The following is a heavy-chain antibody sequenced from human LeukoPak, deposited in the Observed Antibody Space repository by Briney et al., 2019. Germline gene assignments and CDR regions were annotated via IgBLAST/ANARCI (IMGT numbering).Heavy chain of an antibody. V-gene: IGHV4-30-4*08. CDR3: ARDVPVAPAAIRRRLFDY. CDR2: IYYSGST. Sequence: SETLSLTCTVSGGSISSGDYYWSWIRQPPGKGLEWIGYIYYSGSTYYNPSLKSRVTISVDTSKNQFSMKLSSVTAADTAVYSCARDVPVAPAAIRRRLFDYWGQGTLVTVSS. J-gene: IGHJ4*02. CDR1: GGSISSGDYY. D-gene: IGHD2-2*02.